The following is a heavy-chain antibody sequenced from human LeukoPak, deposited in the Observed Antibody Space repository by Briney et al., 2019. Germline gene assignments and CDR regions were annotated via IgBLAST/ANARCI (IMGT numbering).Heavy chain of an antibody. D-gene: IGHD2/OR15-2a*01. CDR2: IYYSGTT. V-gene: IGHV4-59*04. CDR3: ARRLSTRSYYLDD. CDR1: GFTFSSYA. Sequence: GSLRLSCAASGFTFSSYAMSWVRQPPGKGLEWIGDIYYSGTTNYNPSLKSRVTMSVDTSKNQYSLKLNSATAADTAVYYCARRLSTRSYYLDDWGQGTLVTVSS. J-gene: IGHJ4*02.